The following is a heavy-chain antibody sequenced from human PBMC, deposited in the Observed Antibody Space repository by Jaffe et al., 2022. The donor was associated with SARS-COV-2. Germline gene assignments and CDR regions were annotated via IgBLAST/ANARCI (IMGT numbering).Heavy chain of an antibody. CDR1: GFIFNSYG. J-gene: IGHJ4*02. V-gene: IGHV3-30*18. CDR3: AKDGQRHNWNLPGLD. CDR2: LSHDGNDK. D-gene: IGHD1-7*01. Sequence: QVQLVESGGGVVQPGRSLRLSCAASGFIFNSYGMHWVRQAPGKGLDWVASLSHDGNDKYYGDSVKGRFTISRDNSKNTLYLQMNSLRPEDTAVYYCAKDGQRHNWNLPGLDWGQGTLVTVSS.